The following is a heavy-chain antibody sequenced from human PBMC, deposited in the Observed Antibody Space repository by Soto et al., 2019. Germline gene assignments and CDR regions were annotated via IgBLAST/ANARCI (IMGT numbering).Heavy chain of an antibody. J-gene: IGHJ3*02. CDR2: MNPNSGNT. CDR1: GYTFTSYD. Sequence: ASVKVSCKASGYTFTSYDINWVRQATGQGLEWMGWMNPNSGNTGYAQKFQGRVAMTRNTSISTAYMELSSLRSEDTAVYYCARGDFWSGYDAFDIWGQGTMVTVSS. V-gene: IGHV1-8*01. CDR3: ARGDFWSGYDAFDI. D-gene: IGHD3-3*01.